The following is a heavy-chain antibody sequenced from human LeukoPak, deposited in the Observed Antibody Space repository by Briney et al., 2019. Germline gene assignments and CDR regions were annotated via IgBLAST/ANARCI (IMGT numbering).Heavy chain of an antibody. CDR2: ISSSGSTI. V-gene: IGHV3-11*04. J-gene: IGHJ4*02. Sequence: GGSLRLSCAASAFTFSDYYMSWIRQAPGKGLEWVSYISSSGSTIYYADSVKGRFTISRDNAKNSLYLQMNSLRAEDTAVYYCVTANRDDFYYWAQGTLVTVSS. CDR1: AFTFSDYY. CDR3: VTANRDDFYY. D-gene: IGHD5-24*01.